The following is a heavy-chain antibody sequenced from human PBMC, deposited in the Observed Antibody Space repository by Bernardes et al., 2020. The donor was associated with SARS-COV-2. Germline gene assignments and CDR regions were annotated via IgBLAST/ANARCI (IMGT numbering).Heavy chain of an antibody. Sequence: GSSLKVSCAASGFTFSTYAMHWVRQAPGKGLEWVAFIYYDGTNKNYTDSVTGRFTISRDISEKTLYLQMNSLRDEDTAVYYCARGEAITMVQGLFISRPNFDVWGQGTMVTVSS. D-gene: IGHD3-10*01. CDR2: IYYDGTNK. J-gene: IGHJ3*01. CDR3: ARGEAITMVQGLFISRPNFDV. V-gene: IGHV3-33*01. CDR1: GFTFSTYA.